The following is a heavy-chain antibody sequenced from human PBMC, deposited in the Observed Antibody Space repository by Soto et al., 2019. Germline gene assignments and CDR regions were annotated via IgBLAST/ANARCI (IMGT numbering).Heavy chain of an antibody. V-gene: IGHV3-30*18. CDR2: ISYDGSNK. CDR1: GFTFSCYG. Sequence: QVQLVESGGGVVQPGRSLRLSCAASGFTFSCYGMHWVRQAPGKGLEWVAVISYDGSNKYYADSVKGRFTISRDNSKNTLYLQMNSLRAEDTAVYYCAKDLGAGTTDHDYWGQGTLVTVSS. D-gene: IGHD1-7*01. CDR3: AKDLGAGTTDHDY. J-gene: IGHJ4*02.